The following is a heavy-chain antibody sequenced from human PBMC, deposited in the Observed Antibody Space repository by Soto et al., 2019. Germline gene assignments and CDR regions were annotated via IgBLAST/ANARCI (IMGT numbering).Heavy chain of an antibody. J-gene: IGHJ4*02. CDR3: ARLSEWLTPDY. CDR2: ISAYNGNT. CDR1: GYTFASHG. D-gene: IGHD6-19*01. Sequence: ASVKVCCKASGYTFASHGISWVRQAPGQGLEWMGWISAYNGNTNYAQKLQGRVTMTTDTSTSTAYIELRSLRSDDTVVYYCARLSEWLTPDYWGQGTLVTVSS. V-gene: IGHV1-18*01.